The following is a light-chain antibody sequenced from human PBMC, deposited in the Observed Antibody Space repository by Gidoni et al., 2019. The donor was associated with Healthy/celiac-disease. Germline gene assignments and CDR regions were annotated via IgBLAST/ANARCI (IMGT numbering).Light chain of an antibody. J-gene: IGKJ4*01. Sequence: EIVMTQSPATLSVSPGERATLSCRASQSVSSNLAWYQQKPGQAPRLLIYGASTRATGIPARFSGSGSGTEFTLTISSLQSEDFAVYYCQQYNNWLLXFXGGTKVEIK. CDR3: QQYNNWLLX. V-gene: IGKV3-15*01. CDR2: GAS. CDR1: QSVSSN.